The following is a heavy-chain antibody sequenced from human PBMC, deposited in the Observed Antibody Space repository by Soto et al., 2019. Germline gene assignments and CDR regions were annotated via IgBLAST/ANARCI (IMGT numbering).Heavy chain of an antibody. J-gene: IGHJ5*02. CDR1: GGTFSSYT. Sequence: QVQVVQSGAEVKKPGSSVKVSCKASGGTFSSYTISWVRQAPGQGLEWMGRIIPILGIANYAQKFQGRVTITADKSTSTAYMELSSLRSEDTAVYYCARDPPRFSSKSDWFDPWGQGTLVTVSS. CDR2: IIPILGIA. CDR3: ARDPPRFSSKSDWFDP. D-gene: IGHD3-16*01. V-gene: IGHV1-69*08.